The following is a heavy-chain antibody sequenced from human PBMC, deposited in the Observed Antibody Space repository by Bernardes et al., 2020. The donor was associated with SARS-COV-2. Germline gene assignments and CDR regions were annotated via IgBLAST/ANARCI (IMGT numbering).Heavy chain of an antibody. CDR1: GGSISSYY. Sequence: SETLSRTCTVSGGSISSYYWSWIRQPAGPGLEWIGRIYTSGSTNYNPSLKSRVTMSVDTSKNQFSLKLSSVTAADTAVYYCARGNSVVVPAATLYNWFDPWGQGTLVTGSS. V-gene: IGHV4-4*07. D-gene: IGHD2-2*01. CDR3: ARGNSVVVPAATLYNWFDP. CDR2: IYTSGST. J-gene: IGHJ5*02.